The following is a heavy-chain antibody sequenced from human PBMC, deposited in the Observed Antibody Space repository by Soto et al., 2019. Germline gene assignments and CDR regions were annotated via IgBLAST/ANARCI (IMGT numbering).Heavy chain of an antibody. V-gene: IGHV4-39*02. CDR2: IYYSGST. CDR1: GGSISSSSYY. CDR3: ARECLCVTGTTGAFDD. J-gene: IGHJ4*02. D-gene: IGHD1-7*01. Sequence: SETLSLTCTVSGGSISSSSYYWGWIRQPPGKGLEWIGSIYYSGSTYYNPSLKSRVTISVDTSKNQFSLKLSSVTAADTAVYYCARECLCVTGTTGAFDDWGQGNLVTVSS.